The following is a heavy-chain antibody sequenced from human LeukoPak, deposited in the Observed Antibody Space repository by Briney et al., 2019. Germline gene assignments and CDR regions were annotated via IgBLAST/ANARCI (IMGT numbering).Heavy chain of an antibody. J-gene: IGHJ6*02. CDR1: GFTFSSYS. CDR3: AREGIQLVYYYGMDV. V-gene: IGHV3-21*01. Sequence: PGGSLRLSCAASGFTFSSYSMNWVRQAPGKRLEWVSCISSSSSYIYYADSVKGRFTISRDNAKNSLYMQMNSPRAEDTAVYYCAREGIQLVYYYGMDVWGQGTTVTVSS. CDR2: ISSSSSYI. D-gene: IGHD5-18*01.